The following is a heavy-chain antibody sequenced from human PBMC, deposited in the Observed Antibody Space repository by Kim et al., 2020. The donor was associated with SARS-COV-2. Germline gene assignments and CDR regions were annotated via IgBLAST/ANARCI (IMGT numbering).Heavy chain of an antibody. CDR1: GYTFTSYY. J-gene: IGHJ4*02. D-gene: IGHD3-22*01. CDR3: ARGPSSGYYLAIGDY. Sequence: ASVKVSCKASGYTFTSYYMHWVRQAPGQGLEWMGIINPSGGSTSYAQKFQGRVTMTRDTSTSTVYMELSSLRSEDTAVYYCARGPSSGYYLAIGDYWGQGTLVTVSS. V-gene: IGHV1-46*01. CDR2: INPSGGST.